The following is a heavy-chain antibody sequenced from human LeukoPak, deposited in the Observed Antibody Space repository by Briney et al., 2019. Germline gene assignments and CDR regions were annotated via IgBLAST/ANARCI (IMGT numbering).Heavy chain of an antibody. CDR1: GYSFTSYW. J-gene: IGHJ4*02. Sequence: GESLKISCKGSGYSFTSYWSGWVRQMPGKGLGWMGIISPGDSDTRYSPSFQGQVTISADKSISTAYLQCSSLKASDTAMYYCARHVSSGWYVDYWGQGTLVTVSS. V-gene: IGHV5-51*01. D-gene: IGHD6-19*01. CDR3: ARHVSSGWYVDY. CDR2: ISPGDSDT.